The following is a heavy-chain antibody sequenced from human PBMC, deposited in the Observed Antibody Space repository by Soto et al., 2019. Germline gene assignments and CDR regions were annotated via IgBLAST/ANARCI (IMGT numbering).Heavy chain of an antibody. CDR1: GFTFSSYG. CDR3: AKDPVKLLWFGELSPLDY. V-gene: IGHV3-30*18. D-gene: IGHD3-10*01. CDR2: ISYDGSNK. J-gene: IGHJ4*02. Sequence: QVQLVESGGGVVQPGRSLRLSCAASGFTFSSYGMHWVRQAPGKGLEWVAVISYDGSNKYYGHSVKGRFNISRDNSKNTLYLQMNSLRAEDTAVYYCAKDPVKLLWFGELSPLDYWGQGTLVTVSS.